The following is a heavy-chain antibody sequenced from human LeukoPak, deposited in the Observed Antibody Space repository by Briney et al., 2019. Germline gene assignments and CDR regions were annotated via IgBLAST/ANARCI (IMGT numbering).Heavy chain of an antibody. CDR1: GFTFSSSA. Sequence: GGSLRLSCAASGFTFSSSAMSGVRQAPGKGPEWVANIKQDGSEIYYVDFVKGRFTVSRDNAANSLYLQMSNLGVEDTAVYSCARAGVTNQLGETYWYFDLWGRGTLVTVSS. CDR2: IKQDGSEI. V-gene: IGHV3-7*01. J-gene: IGHJ2*01. CDR3: ARAGVTNQLGETYWYFDL. D-gene: IGHD1-1*01.